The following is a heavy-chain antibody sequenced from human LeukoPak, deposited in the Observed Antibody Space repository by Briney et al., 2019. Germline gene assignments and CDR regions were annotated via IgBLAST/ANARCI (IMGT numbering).Heavy chain of an antibody. D-gene: IGHD2-15*01. V-gene: IGHV3-30*18. CDR2: ISYDGSNK. CDR1: GFTFSSYG. Sequence: GGSLRLSCAASGFTFSSYGMHWVRQAPGKGLEWVAVISYDGSNKYYADSVKGRFTISRDNSKNTLHLQMNSLRAEDTAVYYCAKSMGYYDAFDIWGQGTMVTVSS. CDR3: AKSMGYYDAFDI. J-gene: IGHJ3*02.